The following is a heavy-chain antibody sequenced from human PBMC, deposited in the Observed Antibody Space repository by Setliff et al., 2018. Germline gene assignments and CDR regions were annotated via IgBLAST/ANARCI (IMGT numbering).Heavy chain of an antibody. V-gene: IGHV4-61*02. Sequence: SETLSLTCTVSGGSITRGSFYWSWIRQSDGKRLEWIGRIHASGSPNYNPSLKSRVTISLDPSANQFSLNQVFLTMTNMDPVDTATYYCARSRYELPHYYFDYWGQGILVTVSS. D-gene: IGHD5-18*01. J-gene: IGHJ4*02. CDR2: IHASGSP. CDR1: GGSITRGSFY. CDR3: ATYYCARSRYELPHYYFDY.